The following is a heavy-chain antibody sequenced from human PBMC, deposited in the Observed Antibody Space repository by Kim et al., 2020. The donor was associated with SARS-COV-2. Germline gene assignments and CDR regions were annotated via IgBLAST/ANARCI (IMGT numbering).Heavy chain of an antibody. CDR2: IGFVSAYK. D-gene: IGHD2-21*02. Sequence: GGSLRLSCAASGFTFDNYDMNWVRQSPGRGLEWVSSIGFVSAYKTSAEAVRGRVTISRDSDKYSLFLHLTSLRVETAAADYCVRTSNRGLVTPADPFDV. J-gene: IGHJ6*01. CDR3: VRTSNRGLVTPADPFDV. CDR1: GFTFDNYD. V-gene: IGHV3-21*01.